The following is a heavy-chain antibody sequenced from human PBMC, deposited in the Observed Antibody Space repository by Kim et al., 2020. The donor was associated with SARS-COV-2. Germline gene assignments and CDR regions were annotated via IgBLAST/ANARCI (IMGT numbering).Heavy chain of an antibody. Sequence: DSVKGRFTISRDNAKNSLYLQMNSLRAEDTAVYYCAREREDDSSGYYYGGWGQGTLVTVSS. D-gene: IGHD3-22*01. J-gene: IGHJ4*02. V-gene: IGHV3-21*01. CDR3: AREREDDSSGYYYGG.